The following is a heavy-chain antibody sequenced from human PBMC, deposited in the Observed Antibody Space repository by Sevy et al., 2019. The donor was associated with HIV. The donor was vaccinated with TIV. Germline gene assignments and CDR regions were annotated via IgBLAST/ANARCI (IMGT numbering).Heavy chain of an antibody. D-gene: IGHD3-3*01. Sequence: SETLSLTCAVYGGSFSGYYWSWIRQPPGKGLEWIGEINHSGSTNYNPSLKSRVTISVDTSKNQFSLKLSSVTAADTAVYYCARMPRFLEWWGGSYYYYGMDVWGQGTTVTVSS. CDR2: INHSGST. CDR1: GGSFSGYY. J-gene: IGHJ6*02. V-gene: IGHV4-34*01. CDR3: ARMPRFLEWWGGSYYYYGMDV.